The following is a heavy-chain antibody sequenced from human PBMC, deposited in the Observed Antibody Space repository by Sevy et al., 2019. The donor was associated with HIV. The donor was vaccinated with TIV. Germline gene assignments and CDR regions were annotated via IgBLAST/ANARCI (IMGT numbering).Heavy chain of an antibody. Sequence: SETLSLTSTVSGGSISSYYWSWIRQPPGKGLEWIGYIYYSGSTNYNPSLKSRVTISVDTSKNQFSLKLSSVTAADTAVYYCARETYYYDSSGYSTHQDYGMDVWGQGTTVTVSS. CDR3: ARETYYYDSSGYSTHQDYGMDV. J-gene: IGHJ6*02. D-gene: IGHD3-22*01. V-gene: IGHV4-59*01. CDR2: IYYSGST. CDR1: GGSISSYY.